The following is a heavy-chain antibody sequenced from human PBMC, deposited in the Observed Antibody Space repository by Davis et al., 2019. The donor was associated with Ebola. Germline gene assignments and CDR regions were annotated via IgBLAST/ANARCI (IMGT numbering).Heavy chain of an antibody. CDR3: ARLFGVIPVFDY. CDR1: GFLFSSYV. J-gene: IGHJ4*02. CDR2: ISSSGLTT. D-gene: IGHD3-3*01. V-gene: IGHV3-48*02. Sequence: GGSLRLSCEASGFLFSSYVMSWVSQAPGKWLEWLSYISSSGLTTYSADSVKGRFTVSRDNAKNSLYLEMNSLRDEDTAVYYCARLFGVIPVFDYWGQGTLVTVSS.